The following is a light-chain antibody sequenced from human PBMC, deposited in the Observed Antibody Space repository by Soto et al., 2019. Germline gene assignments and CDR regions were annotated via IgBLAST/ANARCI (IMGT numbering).Light chain of an antibody. J-gene: IGKJ1*01. V-gene: IGKV3-20*01. CDR3: QQYGTSPVT. Sequence: EIVLTQSPGTLSLSPGERATLSCRASQSVSSNYLAWYQQKPGQAPRLLIYGASSRATGIPDRFSGSGSGTDFTLTINRPEPEDFAVFYCQQYGTSPVTFGQGTKVEIK. CDR1: QSVSSNY. CDR2: GAS.